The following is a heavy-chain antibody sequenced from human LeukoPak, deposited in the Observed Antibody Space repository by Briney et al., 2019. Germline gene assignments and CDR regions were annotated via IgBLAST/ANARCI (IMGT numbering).Heavy chain of an antibody. J-gene: IGHJ4*02. V-gene: IGHV3-7*01. D-gene: IGHD1-26*01. CDR2: MNIDGSEK. Sequence: PGGSLRLSCAASGFTVSSNYMNWVRQAPGKRPEWVANMNIDGSEKYYADSVKGRFTISRDNARNSVYLQMNGLRVEDTAVYYCARDPVEWELLLDYWGQGTLVTVSS. CDR3: ARDPVEWELLLDY. CDR1: GFTVSSNY.